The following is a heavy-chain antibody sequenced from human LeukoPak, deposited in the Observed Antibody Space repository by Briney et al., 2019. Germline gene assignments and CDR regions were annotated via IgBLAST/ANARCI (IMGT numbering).Heavy chain of an antibody. CDR1: GFTFDDYA. V-gene: IGHV3-9*01. Sequence: GGSLRLSCAASGFTFDDYAMHWVRQAPGKGLEWVSGISWNSGSIGYADSVKGRFTISRDNAKNSLYLQMNSLRAEDTALYYCAKVSGLDYYGSGSYSDAFDIWGQGTMVTVSS. CDR2: ISWNSGSI. J-gene: IGHJ3*02. D-gene: IGHD3-10*01. CDR3: AKVSGLDYYGSGSYSDAFDI.